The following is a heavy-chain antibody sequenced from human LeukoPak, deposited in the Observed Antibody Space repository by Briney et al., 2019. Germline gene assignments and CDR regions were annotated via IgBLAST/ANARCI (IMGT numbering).Heavy chain of an antibody. V-gene: IGHV3-23*01. CDR1: GFTFSSYG. J-gene: IGHJ4*02. CDR2: ISGSGDNT. CDR3: AKASVWTMVRVVSYFDE. Sequence: GETLRLSCAASGFTFSSYGMTWVRQAPGKGLEWVSGISGSGDNTWYGDSVKGRFTISRDNSKKTLDLQMHSLRAEDTAVYYCAKASVWTMVRVVSYFDEWGQGIQVTVSS. D-gene: IGHD3-10*01.